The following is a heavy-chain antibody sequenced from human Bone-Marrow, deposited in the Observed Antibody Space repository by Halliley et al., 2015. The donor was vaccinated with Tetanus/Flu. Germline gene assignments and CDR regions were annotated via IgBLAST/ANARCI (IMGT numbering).Heavy chain of an antibody. Sequence: GWRGNFDPADGEIPSAPKFQGRVTLTGDTSADTAYLDLSSLRADDTAIYYCATGMDDNSILDFWGQGTLVTVSS. D-gene: IGHD2-2*03. CDR3: ATGMDDNSILDF. J-gene: IGHJ4*02. V-gene: IGHV1-24*01. CDR2: FDPADGEI.